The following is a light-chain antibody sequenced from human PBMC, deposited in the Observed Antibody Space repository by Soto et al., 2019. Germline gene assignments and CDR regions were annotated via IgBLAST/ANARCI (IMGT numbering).Light chain of an antibody. V-gene: IGKV3-11*01. J-gene: IGKJ5*01. CDR1: QSVSSY. CDR2: DAS. Sequence: EIVFTQSPATLSLSPGERATLSCRASQSVSSYLAWYQQKPGQAPRLLIYDASNRATGIPDRFNGSGSGTEFTLTISRLEPEDFAVYFCQQYESSRSITFGQGTRLEIK. CDR3: QQYESSRSIT.